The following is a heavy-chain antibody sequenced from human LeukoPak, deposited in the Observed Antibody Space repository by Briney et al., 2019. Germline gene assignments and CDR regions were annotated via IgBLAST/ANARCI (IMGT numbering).Heavy chain of an antibody. D-gene: IGHD6-13*01. CDR1: GFTFSSYS. CDR3: ARLRIAAAGTMASDR. J-gene: IGHJ4*02. V-gene: IGHV3-48*02. Sequence: PGGSLRLSCAASGFTFSSYSMNWVRQVPGKGLEWVSYISSSSSTIYYADSVKGRFTISRDNAKNSLYLQMNSLRDEDTAVYYCARLRIAAAGTMASDRWGQGTLVTVSS. CDR2: ISSSSSTI.